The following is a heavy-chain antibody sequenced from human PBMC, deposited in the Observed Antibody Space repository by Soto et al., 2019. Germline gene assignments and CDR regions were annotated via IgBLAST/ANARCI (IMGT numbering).Heavy chain of an antibody. D-gene: IGHD6-13*01. Sequence: SETLSLTCTVSGGSISSYYWSWIRQPPGKGLEWIGYIYYSGSTNYNPSLKSRVTISVDTSKNQFSLKLSSVTAADTAVYYCARVIAAAGIGLHYGMDVWGQGTTVTVSS. V-gene: IGHV4-59*01. CDR1: GGSISSYY. CDR3: ARVIAAAGIGLHYGMDV. J-gene: IGHJ6*02. CDR2: IYYSGST.